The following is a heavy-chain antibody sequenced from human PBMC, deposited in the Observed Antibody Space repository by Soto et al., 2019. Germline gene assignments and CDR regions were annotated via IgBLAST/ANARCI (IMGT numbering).Heavy chain of an antibody. J-gene: IGHJ6*02. D-gene: IGHD3-3*01. Sequence: GGSLRLSCVASGFTFENYAMSWVRQAPGKGLEWVSAISGSGGTTYYSDSVKGRFTISRDNSKNTVYLQMNDLRVEDAAEYFCAKDSWAIFGVPAGEYYAMGVWGQGTTVTVSS. CDR1: GFTFENYA. V-gene: IGHV3-23*01. CDR2: ISGSGGTT. CDR3: AKDSWAIFGVPAGEYYAMGV.